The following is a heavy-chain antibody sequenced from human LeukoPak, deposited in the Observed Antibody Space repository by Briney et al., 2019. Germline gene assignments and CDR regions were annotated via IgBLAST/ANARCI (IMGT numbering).Heavy chain of an antibody. V-gene: IGHV3-23*01. CDR1: GFTFSTYA. Sequence: GGSLRLSCAASGFTFSTYAMRWVRQAPGKGPEWVSGISGGGDSTYYADSVKGRFTISRDNAKNTLNLQMNSLRAEDTAVYYCARVHGDYPYYYYMDVWGKGTTVTVSS. D-gene: IGHD4-17*01. CDR2: ISGGGDST. CDR3: ARVHGDYPYYYYMDV. J-gene: IGHJ6*03.